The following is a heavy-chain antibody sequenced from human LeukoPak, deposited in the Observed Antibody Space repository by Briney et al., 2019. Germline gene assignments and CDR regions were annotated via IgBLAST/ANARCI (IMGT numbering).Heavy chain of an antibody. CDR3: ARVGGSSSRWFDP. D-gene: IGHD6-6*01. CDR1: GFTVSSNY. CDR2: ISSSSTYI. Sequence: GGSLRLSCAASGFTVSSNYMSWVRQAPGKGLEWVSSISSSSTYIYYADSVEGRFTISRHTAKNSLFLQMNSLRAEDTAVYYCARVGGSSSRWFDPWGQGTLVTVSS. J-gene: IGHJ5*02. V-gene: IGHV3-21*01.